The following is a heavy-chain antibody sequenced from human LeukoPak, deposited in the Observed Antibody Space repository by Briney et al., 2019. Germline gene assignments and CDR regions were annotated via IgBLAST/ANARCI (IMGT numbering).Heavy chain of an antibody. J-gene: IGHJ4*02. D-gene: IGHD1-26*01. CDR2: IYYSGST. Sequence: SETLSLTCTVSGGSIRSSSYYWGWIRQPPGKGLEWIGSIYYSGSTYYGPSLKSRVIISVDTSKNQFSLILSSVTAADTAVYYCARHRRQVGATYFDYWGQGTLVTVSS. CDR3: ARHRRQVGATYFDY. V-gene: IGHV4-39*07. CDR1: GGSIRSSSYY.